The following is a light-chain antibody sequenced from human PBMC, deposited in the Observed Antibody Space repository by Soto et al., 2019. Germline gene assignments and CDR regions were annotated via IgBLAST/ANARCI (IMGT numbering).Light chain of an antibody. CDR3: ASWDATLSGVV. J-gene: IGLJ2*01. CDR1: SSNIGAGSD. Sequence: QSVLTQPPSVSGAPGQRVTISCTGSSSNIGAGSDVHWYQQVPGTAPKLLVYGSYNRPSGVPDRFSASKSGTSASLAITGLQSEDEADYHCASWDATLSGVVFGGGTKLTVL. V-gene: IGLV1-40*01. CDR2: GSY.